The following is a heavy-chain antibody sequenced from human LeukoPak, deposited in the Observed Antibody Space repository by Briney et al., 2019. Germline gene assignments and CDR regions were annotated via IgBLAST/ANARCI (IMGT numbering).Heavy chain of an antibody. V-gene: IGHV3-49*04. CDR3: TRPKYNWNVSPFDY. Sequence: PGGSLRLSCTASGFTFGDYAMSWVRQAPGKGLEWVGFIRSKAYGGTTEYAASVKGRFTISRDDSKSIAYLQMNSLKTEDTAVYYCTRPKYNWNVSPFDYWGQGTLVTVSS. D-gene: IGHD1-1*01. CDR2: IRSKAYGGTT. CDR1: GFTFGDYA. J-gene: IGHJ4*02.